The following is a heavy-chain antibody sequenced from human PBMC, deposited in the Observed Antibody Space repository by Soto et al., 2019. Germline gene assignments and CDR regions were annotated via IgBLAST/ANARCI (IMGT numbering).Heavy chain of an antibody. J-gene: IGHJ3*02. Sequence: ASVKVSCKASGYTFTSYGISWVRQAPGQGLEWMGWIGLYNGNTNYAHKFQGRVTMTTDTSTSTAYMELRSLRSDDTAVYYCARDIASAGGEGFDIWGKGTMVTGS. D-gene: IGHD3-16*01. CDR2: IGLYNGNT. V-gene: IGHV1-18*01. CDR3: ARDIASAGGEGFDI. CDR1: GYTFTSYG.